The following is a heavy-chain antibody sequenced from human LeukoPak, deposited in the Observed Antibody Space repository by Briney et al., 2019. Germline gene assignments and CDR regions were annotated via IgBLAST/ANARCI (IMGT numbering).Heavy chain of an antibody. CDR3: ARGGPGYSSSWCDY. CDR2: ISSSSSYI. D-gene: IGHD6-13*01. V-gene: IGHV3-21*01. J-gene: IGHJ4*02. Sequence: GGSLRLSCAASGFTFSSYSMNWVRQAPGKGLEWVSSISSSSSYIYYADSVKGRFTISRDNAKNSLYLQMNSLRAEDTAVYYCARGGPGYSSSWCDYWGQGTLVTVSS. CDR1: GFTFSSYS.